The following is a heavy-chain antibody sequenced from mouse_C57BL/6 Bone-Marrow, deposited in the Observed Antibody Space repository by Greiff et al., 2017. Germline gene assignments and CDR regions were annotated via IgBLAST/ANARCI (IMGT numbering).Heavy chain of an antibody. CDR3: ARPYYYGKDYAMDY. CDR2: TWWDDDK. Sequence: QVTLKESGPGILQPSPTLSLTCSFSGFSLSTFGMGVGWIRQPSGKGLEWLAHTWWDDDKYYNPALKSRLTNSKDTSKNQVFLKIANVDTADTATYYCARPYYYGKDYAMDYWGQGTSVTVSS. D-gene: IGHD1-1*01. CDR1: GFSLSTFGMG. V-gene: IGHV8-8*01. J-gene: IGHJ4*01.